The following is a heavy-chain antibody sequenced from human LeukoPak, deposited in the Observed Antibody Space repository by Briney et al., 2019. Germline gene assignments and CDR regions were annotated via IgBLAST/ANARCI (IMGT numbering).Heavy chain of an antibody. CDR2: ISSSSSYI. Sequence: GGSLRLSCAASGFTLSSYSMNWVRQAPGKGLEWVSSISSSSSYIYYADSVKGRFTISRDNAKNSLYLQMSSLRAEDTAVYYCARGDSSGPGDAFDIWGQGTMVTVSS. V-gene: IGHV3-21*01. J-gene: IGHJ3*02. D-gene: IGHD3-22*01. CDR1: GFTLSSYS. CDR3: ARGDSSGPGDAFDI.